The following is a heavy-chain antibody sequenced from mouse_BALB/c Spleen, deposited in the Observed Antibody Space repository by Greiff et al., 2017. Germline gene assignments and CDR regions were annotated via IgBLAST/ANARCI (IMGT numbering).Heavy chain of an antibody. Sequence: QVQLQQPGAELVRPGASVKLSCKASGYTFTSYWINWVKQRPGQGLEWIGNIYPSDSYTNYNQKFKDKATLTVDKSSSTAYMQLSSPTSEDSAVYYCTRSWYGLYAMDYWGQGTSVTVSS. V-gene: IGHV1-69*02. D-gene: IGHD1-2*01. CDR1: GYTFTSYW. J-gene: IGHJ4*01. CDR2: IYPSDSYT. CDR3: TRSWYGLYAMDY.